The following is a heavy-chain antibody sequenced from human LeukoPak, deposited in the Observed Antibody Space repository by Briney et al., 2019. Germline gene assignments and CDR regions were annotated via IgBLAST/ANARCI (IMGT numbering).Heavy chain of an antibody. CDR3: ARDASSSWYPPY. D-gene: IGHD6-13*01. CDR1: GFTFSNYG. J-gene: IGHJ4*02. Sequence: GGPLRLSCAASGFTFSNYGMSWLRQAPGKGLEGFSSIRSSGDSTYYADSVKGRFTISRDNTKNTLYLQMNSLRAEDTAVYYCARDASSSWYPPYWGQGTLVTVSS. V-gene: IGHV3-23*01. CDR2: IRSSGDST.